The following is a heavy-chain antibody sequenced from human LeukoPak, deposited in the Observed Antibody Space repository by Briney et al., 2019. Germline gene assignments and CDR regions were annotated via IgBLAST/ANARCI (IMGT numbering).Heavy chain of an antibody. CDR1: GGSFSGYY. CDR3: AAGSGSYQKAWFDP. J-gene: IGHJ5*02. V-gene: IGHV4-34*01. Sequence: TASETLSLTCAVYGGSFSGYYWSWIRQPPGKGLEWIGEINHSGSTNYNSSLKSRVTISVDTSKNQFSLKLSSVTAADTAVYYCAAGSGSYQKAWFDPWGQGTLVTVSS. D-gene: IGHD1-26*01. CDR2: INHSGST.